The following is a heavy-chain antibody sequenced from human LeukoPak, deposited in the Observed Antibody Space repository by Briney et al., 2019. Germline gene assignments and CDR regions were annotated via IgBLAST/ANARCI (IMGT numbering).Heavy chain of an antibody. V-gene: IGHV3-74*01. CDR1: GFTFSSYW. D-gene: IGHD2-2*02. J-gene: IGHJ6*03. CDR2: INSDGSST. CDR3: AGRTGDIVVVPAAIRVGFGDYYYYYYMDV. Sequence: GRSLRLSCAASGFTFSSYWMHWVRQAPGKGLVWVSRINSDGSSTSYADSVKGRFTISRDNAKNTLYLQMNSLRAEDTAVYYCAGRTGDIVVVPAAIRVGFGDYYYYYYMDVWGKGTTVTVSS.